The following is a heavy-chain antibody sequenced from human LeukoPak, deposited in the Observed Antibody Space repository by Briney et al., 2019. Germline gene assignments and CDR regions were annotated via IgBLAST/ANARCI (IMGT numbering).Heavy chain of an antibody. Sequence: GGSLRLSCAASGFIFTNYAMNWVRQAPGKGPEWVSTIRERGGDTHYTDSVKGRFTISRDNSKNTLYLQMNSLRAEDTAVYYCAKDRSQIYYNYYMDVWGKGTTVTVSS. CDR2: IRERGGDT. V-gene: IGHV3-23*01. J-gene: IGHJ6*03. CDR1: GFIFTNYA. CDR3: AKDRSQIYYNYYMDV. D-gene: IGHD1-26*01.